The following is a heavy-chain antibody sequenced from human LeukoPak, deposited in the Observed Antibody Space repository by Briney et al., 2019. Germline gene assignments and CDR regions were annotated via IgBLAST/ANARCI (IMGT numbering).Heavy chain of an antibody. D-gene: IGHD3-16*01. CDR1: GFTFSDYY. CDR2: IYSGGST. V-gene: IGHV3-53*01. Sequence: PGGSLRLSCAASGFTFSDYYMSWVRQAPGKGLEWVSVIYSGGSTYYADSVKGRFTISRDNSKNTLYLQMNSLRAEDTAVYYCAREAPGDAGCFDIWGQGTMVTVSS. CDR3: AREAPGDAGCFDI. J-gene: IGHJ3*02.